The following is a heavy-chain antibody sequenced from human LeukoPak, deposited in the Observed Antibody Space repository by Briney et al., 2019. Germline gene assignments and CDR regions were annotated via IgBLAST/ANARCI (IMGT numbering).Heavy chain of an antibody. J-gene: IGHJ5*02. Sequence: GESLRISCETSGYFFTTYWIGWVRQLPGTGVEWVGAIFPDDSDTIYSPSFQGQVTISADKSVRTAYLQWSSLKAADTAIYYCARRRGASGTVNWFDPWGQGTLVTVSS. CDR1: GYFFTTYW. CDR3: ARRRGASGTVNWFDP. D-gene: IGHD3-10*01. CDR2: IFPDDSDT. V-gene: IGHV5-51*01.